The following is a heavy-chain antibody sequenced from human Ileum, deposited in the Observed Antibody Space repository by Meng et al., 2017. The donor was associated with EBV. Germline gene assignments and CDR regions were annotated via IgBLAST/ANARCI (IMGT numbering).Heavy chain of an antibody. CDR2: MSDSGIT. Sequence: RDGSCTGLARRVRTLSLRCPVFGRTISVIVWLSSVRQSPEKGLEWIGEMSDSGITHYSPSLKSRVTISADKSNNQFSLKLTSVTSADTAVYFCAKNGEKYFEYWGQGTLVTVSS. V-gene: IGHV4-4*01. CDR3: AKNGEKYFEY. J-gene: IGHJ4*02. CDR1: GRTISVIVW.